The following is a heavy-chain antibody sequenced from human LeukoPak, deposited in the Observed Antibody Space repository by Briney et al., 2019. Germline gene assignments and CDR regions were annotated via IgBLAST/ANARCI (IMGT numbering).Heavy chain of an antibody. J-gene: IGHJ4*02. CDR2: ISHTEGT. V-gene: IGHV4-34*01. D-gene: IGHD3-9*01. Sequence: SDTLSLTCGVFGVSINVYYWSWIRQSPGKGLECIGEISHTEGTRYNPSLESRVTMSVGTSENQLSLKLIVVTDGHRAVYYCARIRCGHSGSVCYNHWGLGTLVSVSS. CDR1: GVSINVYY. CDR3: ARIRCGHSGSVCYNH.